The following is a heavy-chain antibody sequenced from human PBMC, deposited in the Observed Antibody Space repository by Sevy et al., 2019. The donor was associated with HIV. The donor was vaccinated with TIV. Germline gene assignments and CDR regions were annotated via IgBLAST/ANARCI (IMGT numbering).Heavy chain of an antibody. CDR3: ARRRLVDLDAFDI. Sequence: ASVKVSCKASGGTFSSYAISWVRQAPGQGLEWMGGIIPIFGTANYAQMFQGRVTITADESTSTAYMELSSLRSEDTAVYYCARRRLVDLDAFDIWGQGTMVTISS. J-gene: IGHJ3*02. CDR1: GGTFSSYA. CDR2: IIPIFGTA. V-gene: IGHV1-69*13. D-gene: IGHD1-26*01.